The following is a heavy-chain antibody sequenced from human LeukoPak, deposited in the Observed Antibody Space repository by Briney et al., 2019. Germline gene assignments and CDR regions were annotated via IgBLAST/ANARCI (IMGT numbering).Heavy chain of an antibody. D-gene: IGHD5-18*01. CDR3: ARGMGYSYGHPQGAFDI. CDR1: GGTLSNYP. Sequence: GASVKVSCKASGGTLSNYPISWVRQAPGQGLEWMGWMSAYNGKTNYAHSLQGRVTVTADTSTSTAYMELRSLRSEDTAVYYCARGMGYSYGHPQGAFDIWGQGTMVTVSS. CDR2: MSAYNGKT. J-gene: IGHJ3*02. V-gene: IGHV1-18*01.